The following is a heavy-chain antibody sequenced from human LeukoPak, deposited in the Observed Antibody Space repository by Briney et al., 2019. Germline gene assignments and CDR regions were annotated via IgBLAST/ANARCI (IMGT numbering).Heavy chain of an antibody. CDR1: GFTFSSYA. V-gene: IGHV3-23*01. CDR2: ISGSGGST. Sequence: GGSLRLSCAASGFTFSSYAMSWVRQAPGKGLEWVSAISGSGGSTYYADSVKGRFTISRDNSKNALYLQMNSLRAEDTAVYYCAKGNTMYTAYYFDYWRQGTLVTVSS. D-gene: IGHD3-10*02. J-gene: IGHJ4*02. CDR3: AKGNTMYTAYYFDY.